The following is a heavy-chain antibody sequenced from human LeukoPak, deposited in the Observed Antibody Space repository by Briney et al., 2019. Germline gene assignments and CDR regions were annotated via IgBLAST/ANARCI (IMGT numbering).Heavy chain of an antibody. Sequence: GGSLRLSCAASGFTFSSYEMNWVRQAPGKGLEWVSYISSSSSTIYYADSVKGRFTISRDNAKNSLYLQMNSLRAEDTAVYYCARASLNYYYYYMDVWGKGTTVTVSS. CDR3: ARASLNYYYYYMDV. CDR2: ISSSSSTI. J-gene: IGHJ6*03. V-gene: IGHV3-48*01. CDR1: GFTFSSYE.